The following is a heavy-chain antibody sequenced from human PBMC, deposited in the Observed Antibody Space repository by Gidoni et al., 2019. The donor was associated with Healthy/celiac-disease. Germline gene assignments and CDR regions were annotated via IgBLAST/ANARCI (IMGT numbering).Heavy chain of an antibody. CDR1: GFTFSSYA. D-gene: IGHD6-13*01. Sequence: EVQLLESGGGLVQPGGSLRLSCAASGFTFSSYAMSWVRQAPGKGREWVSAISGSGGSTYYADSVKGRFTISRDNSKNTLYLQMNSLRAEDTAVYYCAKDPGSSSWYLYFQHWGQGTLVTVSS. J-gene: IGHJ1*01. V-gene: IGHV3-23*01. CDR3: AKDPGSSSWYLYFQH. CDR2: ISGSGGST.